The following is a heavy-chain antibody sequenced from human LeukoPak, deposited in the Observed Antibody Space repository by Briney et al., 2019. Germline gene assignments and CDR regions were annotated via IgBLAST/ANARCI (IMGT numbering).Heavy chain of an antibody. CDR2: ISAYNGNT. CDR1: GYTFTSYG. Sequence: GASVKVSCKASGYTFTSYGISWVRQAPGQGLEWMGWISAYNGNTNYARKLQGRVTMTTDTSTSTAYMELRSLRSDDTAVYYCARVSYDILTGQLQQSPDYWGQGTLVTVSS. CDR3: ARVSYDILTGQLQQSPDY. D-gene: IGHD3-9*01. J-gene: IGHJ4*02. V-gene: IGHV1-18*01.